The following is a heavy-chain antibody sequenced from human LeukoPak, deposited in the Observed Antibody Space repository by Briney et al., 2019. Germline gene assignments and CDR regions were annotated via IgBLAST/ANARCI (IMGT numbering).Heavy chain of an antibody. CDR3: ARDGYYYDSSGYYVHYYYMDV. J-gene: IGHJ6*03. V-gene: IGHV3-33*01. CDR1: GFTFSSYG. Sequence: GGSLRLSCAASGFTFSSYGMHWVRQAPGKGLEGVAVIWYDGSNKYYADSVKGRFTISRDNSKNTLYLQMNSLRAEDTAVYYCARDGYYYDSSGYYVHYYYMDVWGKGTTVTVSS. CDR2: IWYDGSNK. D-gene: IGHD3-22*01.